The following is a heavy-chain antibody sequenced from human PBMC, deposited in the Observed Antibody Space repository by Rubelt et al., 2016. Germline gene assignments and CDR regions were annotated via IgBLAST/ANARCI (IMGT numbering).Heavy chain of an antibody. J-gene: IGHJ4*02. D-gene: IGHD3-10*01. V-gene: IGHV3-7*02. CDR3: AKGDGSGSYYNNY. Sequence: EVQLVESGGELVQPGGSLRLSCVGSGFTFSSYWMSWVRQTPGKGLEWVANIKEDGSEKNYVDSVRGRFTISKDNAKKSRYLQMDSLRVEDTAVYYCAKGDGSGSYYNNYWGQGTLVTVSS. CDR1: GFTFSSYW. CDR2: IKEDGSEK.